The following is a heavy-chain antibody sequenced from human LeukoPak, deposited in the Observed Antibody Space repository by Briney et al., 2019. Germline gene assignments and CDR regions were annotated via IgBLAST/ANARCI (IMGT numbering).Heavy chain of an antibody. J-gene: IGHJ4*02. V-gene: IGHV3-23*01. CDR2: ITSSGDST. D-gene: IGHD6-19*01. CDR1: GYTLTELS. CDR3: AKYSSTYRDY. Sequence: SGYTLTELSMHWVRQAPGKGLEWLSTITSSGDSTYYADSVKGRFTISRDNSKNTVYLQMNSLRAEDTAIYYCAKYSSTYRDYWGQGTLDTVSS.